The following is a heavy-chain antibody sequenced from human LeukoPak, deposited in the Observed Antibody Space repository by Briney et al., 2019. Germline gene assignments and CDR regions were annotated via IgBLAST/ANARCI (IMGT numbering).Heavy chain of an antibody. D-gene: IGHD3-3*01. CDR2: ISAYNGNT. J-gene: IGHJ5*02. CDR1: GYTFTSYG. CDR3: ARRRTIFGVVILPWFDP. V-gene: IGHV1-18*01. Sequence: ASVKVSCKASGYTFTSYGISWVRQAPGQGLEWMGWISAYNGNTNYAQKLQGRVTMTTDTSTSTAYMELSSLRSEDTAVYYCARRRTIFGVVILPWFDPWGQGTLVTVSS.